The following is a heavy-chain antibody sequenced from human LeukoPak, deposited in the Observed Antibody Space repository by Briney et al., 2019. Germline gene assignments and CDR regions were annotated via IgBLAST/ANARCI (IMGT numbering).Heavy chain of an antibody. CDR2: IYYSGST. CDR3: ARDKSEGVPSHFDY. J-gene: IGHJ4*02. V-gene: IGHV4-59*01. CDR1: GGSISSYY. D-gene: IGHD2-2*01. Sequence: PSETLSLTCTVSGGSISSYYWSWIRQPPGKGLEWIGCIYYSGSTNYNPSLKSRVTISVDTSKNQFSLKLSSVTAADTAVYYCARDKSEGVPSHFDYWGQGTLVTVSS.